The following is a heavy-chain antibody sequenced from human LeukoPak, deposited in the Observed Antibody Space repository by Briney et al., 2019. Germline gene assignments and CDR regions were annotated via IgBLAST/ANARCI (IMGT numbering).Heavy chain of an antibody. CDR2: ISYDGSNK. V-gene: IGHV3-30*01. D-gene: IGHD3-3*01. CDR1: GFTFSSYA. J-gene: IGHJ4*02. CDR3: AKNYDFWSGSLDPYFDY. Sequence: GRSLRLSCAASGFTFSSYAMHWVRQAPGKGLGWVAVISYDGSNKYYADSVKGRFTISRDNSKNTLYLQMNSLRAEDTAVYYCAKNYDFWSGSLDPYFDYWGQGTLVTVPS.